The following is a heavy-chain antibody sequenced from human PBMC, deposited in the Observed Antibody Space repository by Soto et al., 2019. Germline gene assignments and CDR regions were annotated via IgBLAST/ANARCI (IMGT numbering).Heavy chain of an antibody. V-gene: IGHV1-3*01. CDR3: AVFLGYCSSTSCYDYSDY. CDR2: INAGNGNT. D-gene: IGHD2-2*01. J-gene: IGHJ4*02. CDR1: GYTFTSYA. Sequence: ASVKVSCKASGYTFTSYAMHWVRQAPGQRLEWMGWINAGNGNTKYSQKFQGRVTITRDTSASTAYMELSSLRSEDTAVYYRAVFLGYCSSTSCYDYSDYWGQGTLVTVSS.